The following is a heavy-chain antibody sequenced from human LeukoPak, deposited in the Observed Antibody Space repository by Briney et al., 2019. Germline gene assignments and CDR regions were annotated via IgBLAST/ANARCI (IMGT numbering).Heavy chain of an antibody. D-gene: IGHD6-13*01. Sequence: PGGSLRLSCAASGFTFSTYAMHWVRQGPGKGLEYVSSISSNGDRTYYANSVKGRCTISRDNSRNTLYLQMGSLRAEDMAVYYCARGGLNVAAAGFDSWGQGTLVTVSS. CDR1: GFTFSTYA. CDR3: ARGGLNVAAAGFDS. J-gene: IGHJ4*02. V-gene: IGHV3-64*01. CDR2: ISSNGDRT.